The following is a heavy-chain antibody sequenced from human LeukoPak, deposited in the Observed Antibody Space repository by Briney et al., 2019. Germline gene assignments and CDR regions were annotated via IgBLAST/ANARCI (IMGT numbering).Heavy chain of an antibody. V-gene: IGHV3-30*03. Sequence: GGSLRLSCEGSGFTLSNYAMHWVRQAPGKGLEWVSLLTYNGKKKYYADSVKGRFTISRDDSKDTLFLQMNSLRPDDTSVYFCAREVVDYVGNLDSWGQGTQVTVSS. CDR3: AREVVDYVGNLDS. CDR1: GFTLSNYA. CDR2: LTYNGKKK. D-gene: IGHD4-17*01. J-gene: IGHJ4*02.